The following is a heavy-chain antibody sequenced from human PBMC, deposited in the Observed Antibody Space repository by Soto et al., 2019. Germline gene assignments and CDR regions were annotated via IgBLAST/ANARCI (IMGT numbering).Heavy chain of an antibody. Sequence: TSETLSLTCAVYGGSFSGYYWSWIRQPPGKGLEWIGEINHSGSTNYNPSLKSRVTISVDTSKNQFSLKLSSVTAADTAVYYCARGRKRGYGWGDYYYYGMDVWGQGTTVTVSS. D-gene: IGHD5-12*01. CDR1: GGSFSGYY. J-gene: IGHJ6*02. CDR2: INHSGST. V-gene: IGHV4-34*01. CDR3: ARGRKRGYGWGDYYYYGMDV.